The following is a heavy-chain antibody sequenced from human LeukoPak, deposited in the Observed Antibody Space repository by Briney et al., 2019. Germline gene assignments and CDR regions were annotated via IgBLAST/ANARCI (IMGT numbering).Heavy chain of an antibody. V-gene: IGHV3-30*03. J-gene: IGHJ4*02. CDR3: AGGGYDYGEGDY. CDR2: ISYDGNNR. D-gene: IGHD4-17*01. CDR1: RVTFSSYG. Sequence: PGGSLRLSCAASRVTFSSYGMHWVRQAPGKGLEWVSVISYDGNNRYYADSVKGRFTISRYNSKNTLYLQMNSLTAEDTAVYYCAGGGYDYGEGDYWGQGTLVTVSS.